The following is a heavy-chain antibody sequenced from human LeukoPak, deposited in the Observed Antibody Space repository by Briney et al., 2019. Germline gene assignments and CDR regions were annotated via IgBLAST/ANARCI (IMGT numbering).Heavy chain of an antibody. Sequence: GGSLRLSCAASGFTFSSDWMSWVRQAPGKGLEWVANIKQDGSEKYYVDSVKGRFTISRDSAKNSLYLQMNSLRAEDTAVYYYARGQLWYCSSTSCSIASFDYWGQGTLVTVSS. J-gene: IGHJ4*02. D-gene: IGHD2-2*01. V-gene: IGHV3-7*01. CDR2: IKQDGSEK. CDR3: ARGQLWYCSSTSCSIASFDY. CDR1: GFTFSSDW.